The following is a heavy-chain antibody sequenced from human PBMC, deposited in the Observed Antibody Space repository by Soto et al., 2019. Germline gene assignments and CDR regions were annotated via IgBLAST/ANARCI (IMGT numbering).Heavy chain of an antibody. CDR1: GGSISSGDHY. J-gene: IGHJ6*02. CDR3: ARGGGRCSSSSCYTNPPFYYGMDV. CDR2: IYYSGGT. V-gene: IGHV4-30-4*01. Sequence: QVRLQESGPGLVKPSQTLSLTCTVSGGSISSGDHYWSWIRQPPGKGLEWIGYIYYSGGTDYNPSLRSRVSISIDTSKNQFSLKLNSVTAADMAFYYCARGGGRCSSSSCYTNPPFYYGMDVWGQGTTVTVSS. D-gene: IGHD2-2*01.